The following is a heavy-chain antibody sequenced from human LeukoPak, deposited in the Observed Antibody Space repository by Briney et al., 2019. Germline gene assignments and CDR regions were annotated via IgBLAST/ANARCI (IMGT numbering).Heavy chain of an antibody. J-gene: IGHJ4*02. V-gene: IGHV3-53*04. CDR1: GFTVSSNY. CDR2: IYSGGST. CDR3: ARDPDSGSSG. Sequence: GGSLRLSCAASGFTVSSNYMSWVHQAPGKGLEWVSVIYSGGSTYYADSVKGRFTISRHNSKNTLYLQMNSPRAEDTAVYYCARDPDSGSSGWGQGTLVTVSS. D-gene: IGHD1-26*01.